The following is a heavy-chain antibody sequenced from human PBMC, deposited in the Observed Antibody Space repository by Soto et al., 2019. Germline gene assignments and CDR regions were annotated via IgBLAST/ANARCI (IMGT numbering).Heavy chain of an antibody. CDR1: GFTFSSYE. Sequence: GGSLRLSCAASGFTFSSYEMNWVRQAPGKGLEWVSYISSSGSTIYYADSVKGRFTISRDNAKNSLYLQMNSLRAEDTAVYYRARDGGYSGYFDFWGQGTLVTVSS. D-gene: IGHD3-22*01. CDR2: ISSSGSTI. J-gene: IGHJ4*02. CDR3: ARDGGYSGYFDF. V-gene: IGHV3-48*03.